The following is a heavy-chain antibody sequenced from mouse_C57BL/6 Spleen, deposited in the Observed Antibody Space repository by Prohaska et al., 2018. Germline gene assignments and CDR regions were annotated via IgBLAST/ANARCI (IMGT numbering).Heavy chain of an antibody. CDR2: INPNTGGT. D-gene: IGHD1-1*01. J-gene: IGHJ1*03. V-gene: IGHV1-26*01. CDR3: ARSSTTVVATDWYFDV. Sequence: HGKSLEWIGDINPNTGGTSYNQKFKGKATLTVDKSSSTAYMELRSLTSEDSAVYYCARSSTTVVATDWYFDVWGTGTTVTVSS.